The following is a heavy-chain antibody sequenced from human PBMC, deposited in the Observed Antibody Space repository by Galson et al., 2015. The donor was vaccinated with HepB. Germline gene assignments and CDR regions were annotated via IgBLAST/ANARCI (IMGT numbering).Heavy chain of an antibody. J-gene: IGHJ4*02. D-gene: IGHD3-9*01. CDR3: ARASPYYDILTGYED. Sequence: SVKVSCKASGYTFTTYTMHWVRQAPGQRLVWLGWIHAGNGNTKYSQKFQDRVTITRDTSASTAYMELSSLRSEDTAVYYCARASPYYDILTGYEDWGQGTPVTVS. CDR1: GYTFTTYT. V-gene: IGHV1-3*01. CDR2: IHAGNGNT.